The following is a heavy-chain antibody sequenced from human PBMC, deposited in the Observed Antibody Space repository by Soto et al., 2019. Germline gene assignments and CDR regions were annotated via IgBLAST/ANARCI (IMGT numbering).Heavy chain of an antibody. J-gene: IGHJ6*02. CDR1: GYSSTDYH. V-gene: IGHV1-2*04. Sequence: ASVKVSCKASGYSSTDYHIHWVRQAPGQGLEWLGRINPKSGGTSTAQKFQGWVTMTTDTSISTASMELTRLTSDDTAIYYCARGDSTDCSNGVCSFFYNHDMDVWGQGTTVTVSS. CDR3: ARGDSTDCSNGVCSFFYNHDMDV. D-gene: IGHD2-8*01. CDR2: INPKSGGT.